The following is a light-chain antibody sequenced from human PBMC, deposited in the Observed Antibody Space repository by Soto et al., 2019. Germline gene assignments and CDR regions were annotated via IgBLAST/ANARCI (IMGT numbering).Light chain of an antibody. V-gene: IGLV2-8*01. Sequence: QSALTQPPSASGSPGQSVTISCTGTSSDVGGYTYVSWYQQHPGKAPKLMIYEVSKRPSGVHDRFSGSKSGNTASLTGSGLQAEDEADYYCSSYEGRNTYVLGTGTKLTV. CDR3: SSYEGRNTYV. CDR2: EVS. CDR1: SSDVGGYTY. J-gene: IGLJ1*01.